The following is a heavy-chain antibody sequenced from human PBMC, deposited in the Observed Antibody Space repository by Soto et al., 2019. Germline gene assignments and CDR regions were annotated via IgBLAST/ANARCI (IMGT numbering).Heavy chain of an antibody. D-gene: IGHD1-26*01. V-gene: IGHV3-23*01. CDR2: ITGSGGST. J-gene: IGHJ4*02. Sequence: EVQLLESGGGLVQPGGSLRLSCAASGFTFSSYAMSWVRQAPGKGLEWVSTITGSGGSTYYADSVKGRFTISRDNFKNTLYLQMNSLRAEDTAVYYCAKTLLVGAIWGFDYWGQGTLVTVSS. CDR3: AKTLLVGAIWGFDY. CDR1: GFTFSSYA.